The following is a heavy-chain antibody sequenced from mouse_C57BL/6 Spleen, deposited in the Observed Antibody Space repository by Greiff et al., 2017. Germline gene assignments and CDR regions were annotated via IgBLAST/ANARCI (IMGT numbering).Heavy chain of an antibody. CDR3: ARQWANWDHDVDY. CDR2: IYPGSGST. J-gene: IGHJ2*01. Sequence: QVQLQQPGAELVKPGASVKMSCKASGYTFTSYWITWVKQRPGQGLEWIGDIYPGSGSTNYNEKFKSKATLTVDTSSSTAYMQLSSLTSEDSAVYDCARQWANWDHDVDYWGQGTTLTVSS. V-gene: IGHV1-55*01. D-gene: IGHD4-1*01. CDR1: GYTFTSYW.